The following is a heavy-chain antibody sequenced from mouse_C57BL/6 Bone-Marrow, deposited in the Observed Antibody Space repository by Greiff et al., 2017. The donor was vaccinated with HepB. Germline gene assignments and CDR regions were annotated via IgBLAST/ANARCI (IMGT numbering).Heavy chain of an antibody. CDR3: ARRDGSSPYYAMDY. D-gene: IGHD1-1*01. Sequence: DVQLVESGGGLVKPGGSLKLSCAASGFTFSSYTMSWVRQTPEKRLEWVATISGGGGNTYFPDSVKGRFTISRDNAKNTLYLQMSSLRSEDTALYYCARRDGSSPYYAMDYWGQGTSVTVSS. CDR1: GFTFSSYT. V-gene: IGHV5-9*01. J-gene: IGHJ4*01. CDR2: ISGGGGNT.